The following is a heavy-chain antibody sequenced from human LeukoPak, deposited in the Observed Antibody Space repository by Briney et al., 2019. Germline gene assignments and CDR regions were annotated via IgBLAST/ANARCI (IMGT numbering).Heavy chain of an antibody. CDR2: LNPNSGGT. D-gene: IGHD3-16*01. V-gene: IGHV1-2*02. J-gene: IGHJ5*02. CDR1: GYIFTEYY. Sequence: ASVKVSCKASGYIFTEYYIHWVRQAPGQGLEWMGWLNPNSGGTKYTQKFQGRVTMTRDTSISTAYMELSRLTSDDTAVYYCARNPVLTSPLLSWGQGTLVTVSS. CDR3: ARNPVLTSPLLS.